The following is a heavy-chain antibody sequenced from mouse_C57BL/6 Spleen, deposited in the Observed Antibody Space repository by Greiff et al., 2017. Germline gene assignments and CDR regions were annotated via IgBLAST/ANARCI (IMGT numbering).Heavy chain of an antibody. CDR3: ESLGVTTVVAHWYFDV. J-gene: IGHJ1*03. V-gene: IGHV1-82*01. Sequence: QVQLQQSGPELVKPGASVKISCKASGYAFSSSWMNWVKQRPGKGLEWIGRIYPGDGDTNYNGKFKGKATLTAAKSSSTAYMQLRSLTSEDSAVYVCESLGVTTVVAHWYFDVWGTGTTVTVAS. CDR1: GYAFSSSW. CDR2: IYPGDGDT. D-gene: IGHD1-1*01.